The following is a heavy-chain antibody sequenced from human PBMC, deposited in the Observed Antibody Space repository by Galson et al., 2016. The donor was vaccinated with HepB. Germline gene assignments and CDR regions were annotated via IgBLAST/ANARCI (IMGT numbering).Heavy chain of an antibody. CDR1: GFTFGDYA. CDR2: IGGSGGSA. Sequence: SLRLSCAASGFTFGDYAMHWVRQAPGKGLEWVSGIGGSGGSAFYGDSVKGRFTIPRDNSKNTLYPQMNSLRDEDTAVYYGAVWAPHLSESSGSWGQGARVTVSS. CDR3: AVWAPHLSESSGS. V-gene: IGHV3-23*01. J-gene: IGHJ5*02. D-gene: IGHD3-22*01.